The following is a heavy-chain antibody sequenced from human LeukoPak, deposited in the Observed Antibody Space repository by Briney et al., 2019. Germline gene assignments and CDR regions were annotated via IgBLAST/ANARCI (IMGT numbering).Heavy chain of an antibody. V-gene: IGHV3-21*04. Sequence: GGSLRLSCAASGFTFSSYSMNWVRQAPGKGLEWVSSISSSSSYIYHADSVKGRFTISRDNAKNSLYLQMNSLRAEDTAVYYCAKDRDSSGWYGRFDYWGQGTLVTVSS. CDR1: GFTFSSYS. CDR2: ISSSSSYI. J-gene: IGHJ4*02. CDR3: AKDRDSSGWYGRFDY. D-gene: IGHD6-19*01.